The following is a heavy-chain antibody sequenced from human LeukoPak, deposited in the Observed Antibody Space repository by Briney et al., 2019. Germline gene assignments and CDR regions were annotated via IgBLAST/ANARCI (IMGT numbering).Heavy chain of an antibody. CDR1: GGSISSGSYY. J-gene: IGHJ3*02. V-gene: IGHV4-61*02. Sequence: PSETLSLTCTVSGGSISSGSYYWSWIRQPAGKGLEWIGRIYTSGSTNYNPSLKSRVTISVDTSKNQFSLKLSSVTAADTAVYYCARHLPYQFITNDAFDIWGQGTMVTVSS. D-gene: IGHD3-10*01. CDR3: ARHLPYQFITNDAFDI. CDR2: IYTSGST.